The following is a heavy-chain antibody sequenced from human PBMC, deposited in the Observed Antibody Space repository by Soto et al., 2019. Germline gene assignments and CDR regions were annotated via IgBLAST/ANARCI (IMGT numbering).Heavy chain of an antibody. V-gene: IGHV3-33*07. D-gene: IGHD2-2*02. Sequence: WGSLRLSCAASGFTLNTYGMYWVRQAPGKGLEWVAVSWYDGTNKDYADSVKGRFTISRDNSRNTLYLQMNSLRAEDTAVYYCARSHCSTTSCYTWIGYGMDVWGQGTTVTVSS. CDR1: GFTLNTYG. CDR2: SWYDGTNK. CDR3: ARSHCSTTSCYTWIGYGMDV. J-gene: IGHJ6*02.